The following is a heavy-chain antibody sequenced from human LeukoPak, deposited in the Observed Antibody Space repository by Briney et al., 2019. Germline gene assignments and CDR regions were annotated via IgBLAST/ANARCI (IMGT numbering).Heavy chain of an antibody. CDR1: GFAFSDSW. CDR3: ARDRDGKDY. V-gene: IGHV3-7*03. J-gene: IGHJ4*02. CDR2: IQQNGIEK. D-gene: IGHD1-1*01. Sequence: GGSLRLSCAASGFAFSDSWMSWVRQAPGKGLEWVASIQQNGIEKYYEDSVKGRFTISRDNAKNSLDLQMNSLTAEDTAVYYCARDRDGKDYWGQGTLVTVSS.